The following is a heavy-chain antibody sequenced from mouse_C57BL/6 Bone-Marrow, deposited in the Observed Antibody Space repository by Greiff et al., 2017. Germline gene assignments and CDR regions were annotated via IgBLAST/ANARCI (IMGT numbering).Heavy chain of an antibody. J-gene: IGHJ3*01. CDR2: INPYNGGT. CDR3: ARREYGSSWFAY. D-gene: IGHD1-1*01. CDR1: GYTFTDYY. V-gene: IGHV1-19*01. Sequence: EVQGVESGPVLVKPGDSVKMSCKASGYTFTDYYTNWVKQSHGKSLEWIGVINPYNGGTSYNQKFKGKATLTVDKSSSTAYMELNSLTYEDSAVYYCARREYGSSWFAYWGQGTLVTVSA.